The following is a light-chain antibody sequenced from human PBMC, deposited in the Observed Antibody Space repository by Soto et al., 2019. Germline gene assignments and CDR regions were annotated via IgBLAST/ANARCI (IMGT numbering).Light chain of an antibody. CDR1: SSNIGSNY. CDR3: AAWDDSLSGLNWV. V-gene: IGLV1-47*01. J-gene: IGLJ3*02. CDR2: RNN. Sequence: VLTQPPSASGTTGQRVTISCSGSSSNIGSNYVYWYQQLPGTAPKLLIYRNNQRPSGVPDRFSGSKSGTSASLAISGLRSEDEADYYCAAWDDSLSGLNWVFGGGTKLTVL.